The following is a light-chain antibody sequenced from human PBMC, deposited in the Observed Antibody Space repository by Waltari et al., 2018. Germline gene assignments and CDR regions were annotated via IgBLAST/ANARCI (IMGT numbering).Light chain of an antibody. CDR1: QAISGY. CDR2: AAS. Sequence: DIEMTQSPSSLSACVGDRATITCRASQAISGYLNWYQQKPGRAPKLLIYAASSLQSGVPSRFSGSGYGTDFTLTISSLQPEDFAIYSCQQSSSSPHTFGGGTKVEMK. CDR3: QQSSSSPHT. V-gene: IGKV1-39*01. J-gene: IGKJ4*01.